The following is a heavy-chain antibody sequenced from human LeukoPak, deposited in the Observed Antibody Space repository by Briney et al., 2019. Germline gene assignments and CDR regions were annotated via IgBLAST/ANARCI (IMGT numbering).Heavy chain of an antibody. CDR3: ARGGFYCGGDCYVDY. J-gene: IGHJ4*02. CDR2: INHSGST. CDR1: GGSFSPYY. Sequence: SETLSLTCAVYGGSFSPYYWSWIRQPPGEGLEWIGEINHSGSTNYNPSLKSRVTISVDTSKNQFSLRLSSVTAADTAVYYCARGGFYCGGDCYVDYWGQGTLVTVSS. V-gene: IGHV4-34*01. D-gene: IGHD2-21*02.